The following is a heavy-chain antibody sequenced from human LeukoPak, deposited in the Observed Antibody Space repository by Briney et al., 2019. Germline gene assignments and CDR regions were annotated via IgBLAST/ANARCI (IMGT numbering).Heavy chain of an antibody. CDR3: ARGGFYCGGDCYVDY. J-gene: IGHJ4*02. CDR2: INHSGST. CDR1: GGSFSPYY. Sequence: SETLSLTCAVYGGSFSPYYWSWIRQPPGEGLEWIGEINHSGSTNYNPSLKSRVTISVDTSKNQFSLRLSSVTAADTAVYYCARGGFYCGGDCYVDYWGQGTLVTVSS. V-gene: IGHV4-34*01. D-gene: IGHD2-21*02.